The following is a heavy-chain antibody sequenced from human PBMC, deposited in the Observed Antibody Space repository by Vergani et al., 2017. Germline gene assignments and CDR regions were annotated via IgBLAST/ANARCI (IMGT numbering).Heavy chain of an antibody. CDR1: GYTFTSAE. CDR2: VKPNSGST. Sequence: QVQLVQSGAEVKKPGASVKVSCKASGYTFTSAEINWVRQATVQGLEWMGWVKPNSGSTDYAQKFQGRVTMTRDTSINTAYMELSSLTSEDTAVYYCARRVPHFDYWGQGTVVTVSS. CDR3: ARRVPHFDY. V-gene: IGHV1-8*01. J-gene: IGHJ4*02.